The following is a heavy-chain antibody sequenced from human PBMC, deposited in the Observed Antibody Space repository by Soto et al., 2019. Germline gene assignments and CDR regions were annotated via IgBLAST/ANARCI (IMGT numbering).Heavy chain of an antibody. J-gene: IGHJ4*02. Sequence: PVGSLRLSCAASGFTFSSYAMSWVRQAPGKGLEWVSGISGSGGSTYYADSVKGRFTISRDNSMNTLYLQMNSLRAEDTAVYYCAKDMTWLQVRFDYWGQGTLVTVSS. CDR3: AKDMTWLQVRFDY. CDR2: ISGSGGST. D-gene: IGHD3-22*01. CDR1: GFTFSSYA. V-gene: IGHV3-23*01.